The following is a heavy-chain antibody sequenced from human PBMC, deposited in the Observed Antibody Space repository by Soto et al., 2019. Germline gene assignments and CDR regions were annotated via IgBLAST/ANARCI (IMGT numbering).Heavy chain of an antibody. V-gene: IGHV4-59*01. J-gene: IGHJ4*02. CDR3: ALAYDSSGYYSANYFDY. CDR2: IYYSGST. D-gene: IGHD3-22*01. Sequence: QVQLQESGPGLVKPSETLSLTCTVSGGSISSYYWSWIRQPPGKGLEWIGYIYYSGSTNYNPSLKSRVTISVDTSKNQFSLKLSSVTAADTAVYYCALAYDSSGYYSANYFDYWGQGTLVTVSS. CDR1: GGSISSYY.